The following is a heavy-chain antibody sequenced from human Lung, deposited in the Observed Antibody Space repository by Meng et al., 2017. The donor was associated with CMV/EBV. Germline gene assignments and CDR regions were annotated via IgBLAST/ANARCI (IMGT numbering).Heavy chain of an antibody. V-gene: IGHV3-30-3*01. D-gene: IGHD6-6*01. CDR2: ISYDGSNK. Sequence: SCAASGFTFSSYAMHWVRQAPGKGLEWVAVISYDGSNKYYADSVKGRFTISRDNSKNTLYLQMNSLRAEDTAVYYCARDSGSSSFYYYYGMDVWGQGTXVTVSS. CDR3: ARDSGSSSFYYYYGMDV. J-gene: IGHJ6*02. CDR1: GFTFSSYA.